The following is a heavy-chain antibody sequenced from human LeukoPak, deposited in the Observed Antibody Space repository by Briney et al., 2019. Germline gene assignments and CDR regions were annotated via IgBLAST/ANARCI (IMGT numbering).Heavy chain of an antibody. V-gene: IGHV1-2*02. D-gene: IGHD5-18*01. CDR1: GYTFTGYY. CDR3: ARGVQLWLRNYYMDV. Sequence: ASVKVSCKASGYTFTGYYMHWVRQAPGQGLEWMGWINPNSGGTNYAQKFQGRVTMTRDTSISTAYMELSRLRSDDTAVYYCARGVQLWLRNYYMDVWGKGTTVTVSS. J-gene: IGHJ6*03. CDR2: INPNSGGT.